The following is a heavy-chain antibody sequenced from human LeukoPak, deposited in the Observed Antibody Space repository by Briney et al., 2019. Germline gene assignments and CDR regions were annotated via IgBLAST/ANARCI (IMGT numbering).Heavy chain of an antibody. J-gene: IGHJ4*02. V-gene: IGHV3-11*04. Sequence: GGSLRLSCAASGFTFSDYYMSWIRQAPGKGLEWVSYISSSTTTTYYADSVKGRFIISRDNAKNSLYLQMNSLRAEDTAMYYCARESGSYGTFDYWGQGTLVTVSS. D-gene: IGHD1-26*01. CDR2: ISSSTTTT. CDR1: GFTFSDYY. CDR3: ARESGSYGTFDY.